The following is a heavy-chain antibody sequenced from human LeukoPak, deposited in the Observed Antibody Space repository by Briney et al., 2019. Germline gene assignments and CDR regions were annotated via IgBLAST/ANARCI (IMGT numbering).Heavy chain of an antibody. V-gene: IGHV3-48*04. Sequence: GGSLRLSCAASGFTFSSYSMNWVRQAPGKGLEWVSYISSSGSTIYYADSVKGRFTISRDNAKNSLYLQMNSLRAEDTAVYYCARDKRLWFGELDAFDIWGQGTMVTVSS. CDR1: GFTFSSYS. CDR3: ARDKRLWFGELDAFDI. J-gene: IGHJ3*02. D-gene: IGHD3-10*01. CDR2: ISSSGSTI.